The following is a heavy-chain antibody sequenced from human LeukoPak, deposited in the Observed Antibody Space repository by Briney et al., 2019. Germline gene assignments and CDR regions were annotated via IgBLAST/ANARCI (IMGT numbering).Heavy chain of an antibody. CDR2: IYPGDSDT. D-gene: IGHD3-10*01. Sequence: GESLKISCTGSGYSFTSYWIDWVRQMPGKGLEWMGIIYPGDSDTRYSPSFQGQVTISADKSISTAYLQWSSLKASDTAMYYCARQYTLLRGVADYWGQGTLVTVSS. J-gene: IGHJ4*02. CDR3: ARQYTLLRGVADY. CDR1: GYSFTSYW. V-gene: IGHV5-51*01.